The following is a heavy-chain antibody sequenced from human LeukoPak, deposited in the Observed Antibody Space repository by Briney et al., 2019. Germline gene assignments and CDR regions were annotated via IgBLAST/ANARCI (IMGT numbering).Heavy chain of an antibody. CDR3: ARDLGDVYYFDY. Sequence: GGSPRLSCAASGFTFSSYAMHWVRQAPGKGLEWVAVISYDGTNKYYADSVKGRFTISRDNSKNTLYLQMNSLRAEDTTVYYCARDLGDVYYFDYWGQGTLVTVSS. J-gene: IGHJ4*02. V-gene: IGHV3-30-3*01. D-gene: IGHD2-21*02. CDR2: ISYDGTNK. CDR1: GFTFSSYA.